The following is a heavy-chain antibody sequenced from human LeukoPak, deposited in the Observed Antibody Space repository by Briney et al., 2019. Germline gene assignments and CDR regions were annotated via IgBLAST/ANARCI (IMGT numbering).Heavy chain of an antibody. J-gene: IGHJ6*03. Sequence: GGSLRLSCVTSRFTFSGYWMHWVRQGPEKGLELVSRIDNDGHGIIYADSVKGRFTTSRDNVKNTLYPQMNSLRVEDTAVYYCAAGGGWDPSFGVVTHIDAWGKGTTVVVS. CDR3: AAGGGWDPSFGVVTHIDA. CDR1: RFTFSGYW. CDR2: IDNDGHGI. V-gene: IGHV3-74*01. D-gene: IGHD3-3*01.